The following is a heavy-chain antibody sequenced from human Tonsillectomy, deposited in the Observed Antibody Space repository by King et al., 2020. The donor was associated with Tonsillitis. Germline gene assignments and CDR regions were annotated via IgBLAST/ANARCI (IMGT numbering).Heavy chain of an antibody. CDR1: GFTFSNFG. D-gene: IGHD4-17*01. Sequence: HVQLVESGGGVVQPGGSLRLSCAASGFTFSNFGMHWVRQAPGKGLEWVAFIRNGGSNKYYPDSVKGRFTISRDNSKNTLYLQMDGLRAEDTAMYYCAKGIDYGDYYFDYWGQGTLVTVSS. CDR2: IRNGGSNK. J-gene: IGHJ4*02. CDR3: AKGIDYGDYYFDY. V-gene: IGHV3-30*02.